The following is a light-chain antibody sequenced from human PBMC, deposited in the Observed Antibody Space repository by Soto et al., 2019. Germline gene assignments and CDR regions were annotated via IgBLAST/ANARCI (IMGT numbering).Light chain of an antibody. CDR1: QTIRSL. CDR2: DDS. J-gene: IGKJ5*01. CDR3: PQYQTYAT. Sequence: IQMTQSPSTMSAFVWRSCTSTCRASQTIRSLLAWYQQKPGKSPKALIYDDSRLGSGVPSRFSGSGSGTEFPLTISSLQPDDFATYYCPQYQTYATFGQGTRLDIK. V-gene: IGKV1-5*01.